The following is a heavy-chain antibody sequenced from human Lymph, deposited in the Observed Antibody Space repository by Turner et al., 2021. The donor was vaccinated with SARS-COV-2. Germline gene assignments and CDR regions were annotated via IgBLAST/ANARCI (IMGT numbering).Heavy chain of an antibody. CDR3: AVTGMNYDLLWKTYYYYGMDV. Sequence: QVQLVQSGAEVNKPGPSVKVSCNASGYTFTSYGISWLRQAPGQGIEWMGWISTYNGNTYYAQKLQGRVNMTTDTSTSTAYMELRSLRSDDTAVYYCAVTGMNYDLLWKTYYYYGMDVWGQGTTVTVSS. J-gene: IGHJ6*02. V-gene: IGHV1-18*01. CDR1: GYTFTSYG. CDR2: ISTYNGNT. D-gene: IGHD2-21*02.